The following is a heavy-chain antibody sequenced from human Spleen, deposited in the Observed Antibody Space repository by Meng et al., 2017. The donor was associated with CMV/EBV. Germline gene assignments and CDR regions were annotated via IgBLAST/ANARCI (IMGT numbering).Heavy chain of an antibody. J-gene: IGHJ6*02. CDR3: ARRLWFGEKGAYYYGMDV. D-gene: IGHD3-10*01. V-gene: IGHV1-2*02. CDR2: INPNSGGT. Sequence: SVKVSCKASGYTFTGYYMHWVRQAPGQGLEWMGWINPNSGGTNYAQKFQGRVTMTRDTSISTAYMELSRLRSDDTAVYYCARRLWFGEKGAYYYGMDVWGQGTTVTVSS. CDR1: GYTFTGYY.